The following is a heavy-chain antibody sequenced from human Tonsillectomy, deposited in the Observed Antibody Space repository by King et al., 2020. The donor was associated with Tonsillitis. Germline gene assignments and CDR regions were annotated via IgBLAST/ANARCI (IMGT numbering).Heavy chain of an antibody. CDR3: ARGIAAAGTAFDY. CDR1: GFTFSSYA. J-gene: IGHJ4*02. D-gene: IGHD6-13*01. CDR2: ISYDGSNK. Sequence: VQLVESGGGVVQPGRSLRLSCAASGFTFSSYAMHWVRQAPGKGLEWVAVISYDGSNKYYADSVKGRFTISSDNSKNTLYLQMNRLRAEDTAVYYCARGIAAAGTAFDYWGQGTLVTVSS. V-gene: IGHV3-30*04.